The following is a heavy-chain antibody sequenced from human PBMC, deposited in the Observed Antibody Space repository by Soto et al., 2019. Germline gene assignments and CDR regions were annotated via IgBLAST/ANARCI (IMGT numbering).Heavy chain of an antibody. CDR2: IYSGGST. Sequence: PGGSLRLSCAASGFTVSSNYMSWVRQAPGKGLEWVSAIYSGGSTYYADSVKGRFTISRDNSKNTLYLQMNSLRAEDTAVYYCARNYYDSSGYYYGAAFDIWGQGTMVTVSS. J-gene: IGHJ3*02. CDR3: ARNYYDSSGYYYGAAFDI. V-gene: IGHV3-66*01. D-gene: IGHD3-22*01. CDR1: GFTVSSNY.